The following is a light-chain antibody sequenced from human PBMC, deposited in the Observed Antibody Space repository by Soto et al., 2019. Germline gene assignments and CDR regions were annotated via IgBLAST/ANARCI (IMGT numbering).Light chain of an antibody. CDR2: AVT. CDR1: SCDVGGYNY. Sequence: ALTQPASVSGAPGQSIAISCTGTSCDVGGYNYVSWYQQHPGKAPKLIIYAVTNRPSGVSDRFSGSKSGNTASLTISGFQVEDKVDYYCSSLPSSSTYVLGRGTKVTVL. V-gene: IGLV2-14*01. CDR3: SSLPSSSTYV. J-gene: IGLJ1*01.